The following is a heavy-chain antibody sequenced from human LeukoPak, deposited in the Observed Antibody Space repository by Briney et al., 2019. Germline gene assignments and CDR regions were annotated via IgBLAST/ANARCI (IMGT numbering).Heavy chain of an antibody. CDR2: IYFSGST. V-gene: IGHV4-59*01. D-gene: IGHD2-8*01. J-gene: IGHJ4*02. CDR1: GVYISSYY. CDR3: TRGRFSMLTETYFFDS. Sequence: PSETLSLTCTVSGVYISSYYWTWVRQPPGKALEWVGYIYFSGSTNYNPSLESRLTISLDTPKKQFSLNLTSVTAADTATYYCTRGRFSMLTETYFFDSWGQGSLVIVSS.